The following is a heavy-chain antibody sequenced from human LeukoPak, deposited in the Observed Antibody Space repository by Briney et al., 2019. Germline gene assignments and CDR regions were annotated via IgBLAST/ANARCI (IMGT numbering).Heavy chain of an antibody. V-gene: IGHV3-7*01. CDR3: ARDRSWCYYDSSGYHCGDYFDY. J-gene: IGHJ4*02. CDR1: GFTFSSYW. CDR2: IKQDGSEK. Sequence: GGSLRLSCAASGFTFSSYWMSWVRQAPGKGLEWVANIKQDGSEKYYVDSVKGRFTISRDNAKNSLYLQMNSLRAEDTAVYYCARDRSWCYYDSSGYHCGDYFDYWGQGTLVTVSS. D-gene: IGHD3-22*01.